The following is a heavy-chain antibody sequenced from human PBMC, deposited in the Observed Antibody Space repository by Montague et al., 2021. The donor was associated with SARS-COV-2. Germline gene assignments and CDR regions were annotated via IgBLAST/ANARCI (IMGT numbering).Heavy chain of an antibody. Sequence: SETLSLTCTVYGGSISSSSYYWGWIRQPPGKGLVWTGSIYYSGSTYYTPSFKCRVTLSLATSKNQFSLKLISVTAAATAVYYCARFPTSYYYDRNAAPTTPDAVAIWGQGTMVTVSS. CDR1: GGSISSSSYY. CDR2: IYYSGST. CDR3: ARFPTSYYYDRNAAPTTPDAVAI. J-gene: IGHJ3*02. V-gene: IGHV4-39*01. D-gene: IGHD3-22*01.